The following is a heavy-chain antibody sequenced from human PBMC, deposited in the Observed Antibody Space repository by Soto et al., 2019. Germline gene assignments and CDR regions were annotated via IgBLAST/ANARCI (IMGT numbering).Heavy chain of an antibody. V-gene: IGHV4-31*03. Sequence: QVQLQESGPGLVKPSQTLSLTCTVSGGSISSGGYYWSWIRQHPWKGLEWLGYIYYSGSTYYNPSLKSRVTISVDASNNQYTLKLSSVTAADTAVYYCARDSFTDTAMVEQPYAFDIWGQGTMVTVSS. CDR1: GGSISSGGYY. D-gene: IGHD5-18*01. J-gene: IGHJ3*02. CDR3: ARDSFTDTAMVEQPYAFDI. CDR2: IYYSGST.